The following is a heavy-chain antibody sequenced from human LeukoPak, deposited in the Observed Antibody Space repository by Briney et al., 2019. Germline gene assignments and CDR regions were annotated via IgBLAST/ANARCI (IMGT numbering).Heavy chain of an antibody. J-gene: IGHJ4*02. Sequence: GGSLRLSCVASGFPFSSYWMTWVRQAPGRGLEWVANIKQDGSKKSYVDSVKGRLTISRDNAKNSLYLQMNSLRAEDTAIYYCTRVGYIDEGIDYWGQGTLVTVSS. CDR3: TRVGYIDEGIDY. V-gene: IGHV3-7*04. CDR2: IKQDGSKK. CDR1: GFPFSSYW. D-gene: IGHD5-24*01.